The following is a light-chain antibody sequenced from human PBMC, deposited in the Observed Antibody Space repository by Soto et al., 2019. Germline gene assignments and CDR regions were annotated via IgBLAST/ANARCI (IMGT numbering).Light chain of an antibody. CDR2: TAG. V-gene: IGKV1-39*01. J-gene: IGKJ2*01. Sequence: QMTQSPSSLSASVGDRVTITCRASQRITTYLNWYQQKPGNAPKLLITTAGTLQRGVPSRFSGSGSGTDFTLTITSLQREDFATYFCQQTYSTPYTFGQGNKLEIK. CDR3: QQTYSTPYT. CDR1: QRITTY.